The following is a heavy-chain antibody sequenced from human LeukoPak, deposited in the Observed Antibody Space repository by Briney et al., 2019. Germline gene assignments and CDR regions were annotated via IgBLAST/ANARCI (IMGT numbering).Heavy chain of an antibody. CDR2: INPSSGGT. CDR1: GYTFTGYY. CDR3: ARGPSGSDY. V-gene: IGHV1-2*06. J-gene: IGHJ4*02. Sequence: ASVTVSFKVSGYTFTGYYLHWVRQAPGQGLEWMGRINPSSGGTNYAQRFQGRVTMTRDTSINTAYMDLSSLRSDDTAVYYCARGPSGSDYWGQGTLVTVSS. D-gene: IGHD3-10*01.